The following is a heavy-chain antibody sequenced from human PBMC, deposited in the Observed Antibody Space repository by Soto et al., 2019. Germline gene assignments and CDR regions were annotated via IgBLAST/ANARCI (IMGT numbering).Heavy chain of an antibody. CDR1: GGTFSSYA. J-gene: IGHJ5*02. CDR2: IIPIFGTA. V-gene: IGHV1-69*06. CDR3: AREKYYYDSSGYRIWFDP. Sequence: SVKVSCKASGGTFSSYAISWVRQAPGQGLEWMGGIIPIFGTANYAQKFQGRVTITADKSTSTAYMELSSLRSEDTAVYYCAREKYYYDSSGYRIWFDPWGQGTLVTVSS. D-gene: IGHD3-22*01.